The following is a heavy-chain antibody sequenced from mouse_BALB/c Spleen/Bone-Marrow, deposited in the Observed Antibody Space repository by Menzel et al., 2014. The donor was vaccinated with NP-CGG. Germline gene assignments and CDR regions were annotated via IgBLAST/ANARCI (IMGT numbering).Heavy chain of an antibody. CDR1: GYTFTDYA. CDR2: ISTYYGNT. Sequence: VQLQESGPELVRPGVSVKISCKGSGYTFTDYATHWVKQSHAKSLEWIGVISTYYGNTNYNQKFKGKATMTVDKSSSTAYMELARLTSEDSAIYYCARKRLTGTSYWYFDVWGAGTTVTVSS. CDR3: ARKRLTGTSYWYFDV. D-gene: IGHD4-1*01. V-gene: IGHV1-67*01. J-gene: IGHJ1*01.